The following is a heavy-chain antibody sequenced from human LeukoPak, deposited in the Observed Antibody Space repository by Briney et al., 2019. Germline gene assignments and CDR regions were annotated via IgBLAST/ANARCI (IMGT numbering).Heavy chain of an antibody. D-gene: IGHD3-10*01. CDR3: AKSRAGATVIRGKFDY. Sequence: GVSLTLSCAVCGFPFSAYAVRWVRESPMGWVGRARGKGLGWVATISGSGDKTYYAESVKGRFTISTDNSKNTLYLQMNRLRAEHTALYYCAKSRAGATVIRGKFDYWGQGTLVTVSP. J-gene: IGHJ4*02. V-gene: IGHV3-23*01. CDR1: GFPFSAYA. CDR2: ISGSGDKT.